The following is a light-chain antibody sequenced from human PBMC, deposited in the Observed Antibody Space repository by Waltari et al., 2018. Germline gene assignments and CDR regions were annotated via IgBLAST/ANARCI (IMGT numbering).Light chain of an antibody. V-gene: IGKV1-39*01. CDR1: QSISTY. J-gene: IGKJ2*01. CDR2: AAS. Sequence: IQMTQSPSSLSASVGDRVTITCRASQSISTYLNWYQVKPWKAPKLLISAASTLQGGVPSRFSGSGSGEDFTLTISNLQPDDYATYYCQQSYSSPCAFGQGTKLEIK. CDR3: QQSYSSPCA.